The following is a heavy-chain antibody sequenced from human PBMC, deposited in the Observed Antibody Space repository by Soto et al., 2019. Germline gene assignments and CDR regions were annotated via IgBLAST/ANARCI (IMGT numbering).Heavy chain of an antibody. D-gene: IGHD2-2*01. V-gene: IGHV4-4*02. CDR2: IYHSGST. J-gene: IGHJ6*02. CDR3: ARDDHIVVVPTSLGAMDV. Sequence: SSETLSLTCAVYGGSLSSNKWWSWVRQPPGKGLEWIGEIYHSGSTNYNPSLKSRVTISLDKSKNQFSLKLTSVTAADSAVYYCARDDHIVVVPTSLGAMDVWGQGTTGTPSS. CDR1: GGSLSSNKW.